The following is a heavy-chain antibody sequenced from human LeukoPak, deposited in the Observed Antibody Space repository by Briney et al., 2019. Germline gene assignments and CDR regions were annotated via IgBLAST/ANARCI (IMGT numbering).Heavy chain of an antibody. D-gene: IGHD6-19*01. CDR2: IYYSGST. CDR3: ARKTVADSFDY. V-gene: IGHV4-61*01. Sequence: PSETLSLTCTVSGGSISSSSYYWSWIRQPPGKGLEWIGYIYYSGSTNYNPSLKSRVTISVDTSKNQFSLKLSSVTAADTAVYYCARKTVADSFDYWGQGTLVTVSS. J-gene: IGHJ4*02. CDR1: GGSISSSSYY.